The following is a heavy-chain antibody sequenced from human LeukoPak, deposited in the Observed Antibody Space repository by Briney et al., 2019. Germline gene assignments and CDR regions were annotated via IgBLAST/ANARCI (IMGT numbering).Heavy chain of an antibody. CDR1: GFTVSNKY. Sequence: PGGSLRLSCAASGFTVSNKYMTWVRQAPGKGLEWVSLIYSDGRTYYADSVKGRCTISRDNSKNTLYLQMNSLRAEDTAVYYCARDGRIVGAPPFDYWGQGTLVTVSS. CDR2: IYSDGRT. V-gene: IGHV3-53*05. CDR3: ARDGRIVGAPPFDY. D-gene: IGHD1-26*01. J-gene: IGHJ4*02.